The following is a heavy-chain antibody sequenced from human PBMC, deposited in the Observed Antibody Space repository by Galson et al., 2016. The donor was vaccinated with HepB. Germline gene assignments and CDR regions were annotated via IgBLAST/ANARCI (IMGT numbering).Heavy chain of an antibody. CDR3: AKEEVWSGYYFYYGIDV. D-gene: IGHD3-3*01. CDR1: GFTFDDHG. J-gene: IGHJ6*02. CDR2: ISGAGGNT. Sequence: SLRLSCAASGFTFDDHGMHWVRQAPGKGLGWVALISGAGGNTYYADSVKGRFTISRVKRKNSLYLQMNSLRTEDTALYYCAKEEVWSGYYFYYGIDVWGRGTMVTVSS. V-gene: IGHV3-43*02.